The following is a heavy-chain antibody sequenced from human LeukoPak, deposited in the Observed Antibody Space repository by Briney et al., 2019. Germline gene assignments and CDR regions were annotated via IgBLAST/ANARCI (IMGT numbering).Heavy chain of an antibody. V-gene: IGHV4-31*03. D-gene: IGHD2-2*02. Sequence: SETLSLTCTVSGGSISSGGYYWSWIRQHPGTGLEWIGYIYYSGSNYYNPSLKSRVTISVDTSKNQFSLKLSSVTAADTAVYYCAREYCSSTSCYTWASNWFDPWGQGTLVTVSS. J-gene: IGHJ5*02. CDR1: GGSISSGGYY. CDR2: IYYSGSN. CDR3: AREYCSSTSCYTWASNWFDP.